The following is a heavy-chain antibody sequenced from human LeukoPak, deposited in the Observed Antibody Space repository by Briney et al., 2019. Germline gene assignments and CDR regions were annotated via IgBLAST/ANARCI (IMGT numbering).Heavy chain of an antibody. D-gene: IGHD3-16*01. Sequence: GGSLRLSCAASGFTFSNAWMSWVRQAPGKGLEWVGRIKSKTDGGTTDYAAPVKGRFTISRDDSKNTLYLQMNSLKTEDTAVYYCTSSWGVGSTDYWGQGTLVTVSS. CDR2: IKSKTDGGTT. CDR1: GFTFSNAW. V-gene: IGHV3-15*01. J-gene: IGHJ4*02. CDR3: TSSWGVGSTDY.